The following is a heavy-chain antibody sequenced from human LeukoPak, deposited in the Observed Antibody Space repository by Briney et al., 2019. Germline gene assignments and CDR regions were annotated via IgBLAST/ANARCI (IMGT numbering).Heavy chain of an antibody. D-gene: IGHD3-9*01. CDR2: IWSDASNT. V-gene: IGHV3-33*01. J-gene: IGHJ4*02. CDR3: ARTYNIRYFDT. Sequence: GGSLRLSCAASGFIFSSYGMHWVRQAPGKGLEWVAVIWSDASNTYYVDSVKGRFTISRDNSKNTLYLQMNSLRAEDTAVYFCARTYNIRYFDTWGQGTLVTVSS. CDR1: GFIFSSYG.